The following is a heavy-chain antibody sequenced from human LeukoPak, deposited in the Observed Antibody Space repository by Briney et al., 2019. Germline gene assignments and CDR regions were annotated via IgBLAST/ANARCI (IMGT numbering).Heavy chain of an antibody. V-gene: IGHV3-9*01. CDR2: ISWNSGSI. D-gene: IGHD5-18*01. CDR1: GLTFDDYT. J-gene: IGHJ2*01. Sequence: PGGSLRLSWAASGLTFDDYTMHWVRQAPGKGLEWVSGISWNSGSIGYADSVKGRFTISRDNAKNSLYLQMNSLRAEDTALYYCAKDSDTALFDLWGRGTLVTVSS. CDR3: AKDSDTALFDL.